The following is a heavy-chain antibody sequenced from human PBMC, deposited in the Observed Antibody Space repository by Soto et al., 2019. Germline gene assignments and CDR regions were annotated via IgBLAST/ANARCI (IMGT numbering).Heavy chain of an antibody. J-gene: IGHJ6*02. CDR1: GGSISSGGYY. V-gene: IGHV4-31*03. CDR2: IYYSGST. CDR3: ARGDGGVDDGYYYGMDV. Sequence: SETLSLTCTVSGGSISSGGYYWSWIRQHPGKGLEWIGYIYYSGSTYYNPSLKSRVTISVDTSKNQFSLKLSSVTAADTAVYYCARGDGGVDDGYYYGMDVCGQGTTVTVSS. D-gene: IGHD2-15*01.